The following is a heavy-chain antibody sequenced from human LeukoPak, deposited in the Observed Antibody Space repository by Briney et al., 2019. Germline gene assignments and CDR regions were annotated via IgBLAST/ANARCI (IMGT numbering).Heavy chain of an antibody. Sequence: GGSLRLSCAASGLTFSSYAMNWVRQAPGKGLEWVSAISGSGGNTYYADSVKGRFTISRDNAKNSLYLQMNSLRAEDTAVYYCARETLLQFGFDYWGQGTLVTVSS. CDR3: ARETLLQFGFDY. J-gene: IGHJ4*02. V-gene: IGHV3-23*01. D-gene: IGHD5-24*01. CDR1: GLTFSSYA. CDR2: ISGSGGNT.